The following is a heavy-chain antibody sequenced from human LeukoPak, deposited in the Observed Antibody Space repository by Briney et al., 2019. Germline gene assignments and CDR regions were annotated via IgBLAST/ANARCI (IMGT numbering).Heavy chain of an antibody. CDR1: GYTFTGYY. D-gene: IGHD1-26*01. J-gene: IGHJ3*02. V-gene: IGHV1-2*02. CDR3: ARVVGPTDAFDI. Sequence: ASVKVSCKASGYTFTGYYMNWVRQAPGQGLEWMGWLNPNSGRTNSAQKFQGRVTMTRDMSTSTVYMELSSLRSEDTAVYYCARVVGPTDAFDIWGQGTMVTVSS. CDR2: LNPNSGRT.